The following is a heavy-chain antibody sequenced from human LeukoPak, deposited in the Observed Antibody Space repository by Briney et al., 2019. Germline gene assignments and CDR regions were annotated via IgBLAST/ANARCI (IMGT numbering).Heavy chain of an antibody. J-gene: IGHJ6*03. Sequence: SETLSLTCTVSGDSISPYYWSWIRQPPGKGLEWIGYIYYSGSTNYNPSLKSRVTISVDTSKNQFSLKLSSVTAADTAVYYCARVGRCSSTSCYKARYYYYYMDVWGKGTMVTVSS. CDR2: IYYSGST. CDR1: GDSISPYY. V-gene: IGHV4-59*08. CDR3: ARVGRCSSTSCYKARYYYYYMDV. D-gene: IGHD2-2*02.